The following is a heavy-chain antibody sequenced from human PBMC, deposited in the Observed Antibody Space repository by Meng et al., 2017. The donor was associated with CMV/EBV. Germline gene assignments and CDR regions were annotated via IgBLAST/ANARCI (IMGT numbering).Heavy chain of an antibody. V-gene: IGHV4-4*07. J-gene: IGHJ4*02. D-gene: IGHD3-16*01. CDR1: GASIKNYN. CDR3: AGSRPGGGACDY. Sequence: QVQIQEPGPGLGKPSETLALTCLVSGASIKNYNWNWVRQPAGQGLEWIGLIQVIGHTVYNPSLKSRVTVSLDASKSQFSLTLNSVTAADTATYYCAGSRPGGGACDYWGQGILVTVSS. CDR2: IQVIGHT.